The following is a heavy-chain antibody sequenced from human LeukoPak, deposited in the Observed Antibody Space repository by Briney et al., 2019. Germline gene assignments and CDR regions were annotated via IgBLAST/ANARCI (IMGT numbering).Heavy chain of an antibody. CDR1: GGSINSGDYY. CDR3: ARGNNPYYFDY. V-gene: IGHV4-30-4*08. CDR2: IYYSGNS. D-gene: IGHD2/OR15-2a*01. J-gene: IGHJ4*02. Sequence: KPSETLSLTCTVSGGSINSGDYYWSWIRQPPRKGLEWIGYIYYSGNSFYNPSLKSRVTISVDTSKNHVSLNLSSVTAADTALYYCARGNNPYYFDYWGQGTLVTVSS.